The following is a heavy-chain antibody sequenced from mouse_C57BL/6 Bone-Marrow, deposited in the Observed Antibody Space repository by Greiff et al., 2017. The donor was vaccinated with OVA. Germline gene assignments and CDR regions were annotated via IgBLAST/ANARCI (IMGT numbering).Heavy chain of an antibody. V-gene: IGHV1-69*01. D-gene: IGHD1-1*01. CDR1: GYTFTSYW. CDR2: IDPSDSYT. CDR3: AREYYGSSHYFDY. J-gene: IGHJ2*01. Sequence: QVQLQQPGAELVMPGASVKLSCKASGYTFTSYWMHWVKQRPGQGLEWIGEIDPSDSYTNYNQKFKGKSTLTVDKSSSTAYMQLRSLTSEDSAVYSCAREYYGSSHYFDYWGQGTTLTVSS.